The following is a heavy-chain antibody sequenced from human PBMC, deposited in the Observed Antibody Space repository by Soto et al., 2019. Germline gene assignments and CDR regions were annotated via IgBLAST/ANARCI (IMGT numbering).Heavy chain of an antibody. CDR2: MNPNSGNT. CDR3: ARRATVTTTKRWFDP. CDR1: GHTFTSYD. D-gene: IGHD4-17*01. V-gene: IGHV1-8*01. Sequence: ASVKVSCKASGHTFTSYDINWVRQATGQGLEWMGWMNPNSGNTGYAQKFQGRVTMTRNTSISTAYMELSSLRSEDTAVYYCARRATVTTTKRWFDPWGQGTLVTVSS. J-gene: IGHJ5*02.